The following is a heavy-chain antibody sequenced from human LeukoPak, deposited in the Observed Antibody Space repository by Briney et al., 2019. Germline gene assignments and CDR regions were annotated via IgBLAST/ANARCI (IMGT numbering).Heavy chain of an antibody. V-gene: IGHV4-38-2*02. D-gene: IGHD3-10*01. CDR1: GYSISSGYY. J-gene: IGHJ4*02. Sequence: SETLSLTCTVSGYSISSGYYWGWIRQPPGKGLEWIGSIYHSGSTYYNPSLKSRVTISLDTSKNQFSLKLGSVTAADTAVYYCARGGLYFGSGSLFDSWGQGTLVTVSS. CDR2: IYHSGST. CDR3: ARGGLYFGSGSLFDS.